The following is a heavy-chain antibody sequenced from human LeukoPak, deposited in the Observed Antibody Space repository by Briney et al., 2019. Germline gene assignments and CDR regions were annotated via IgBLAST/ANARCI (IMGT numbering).Heavy chain of an antibody. CDR1: GFTFGSHA. J-gene: IGHJ4*02. V-gene: IGHV3-23*01. Sequence: GGSLRLSCEASGFTFGSHAMYWVRQAPGKGLEWVAGIFGRGGSPHYADPVKGRFTISRDNSRNTVYLQINSLRAEDTAVYYCGKTTVGYSSGQKPAWPVNYWGQGTLVTVSS. D-gene: IGHD5-18*01. CDR3: GKTTVGYSSGQKPAWPVNY. CDR2: IFGRGGSP.